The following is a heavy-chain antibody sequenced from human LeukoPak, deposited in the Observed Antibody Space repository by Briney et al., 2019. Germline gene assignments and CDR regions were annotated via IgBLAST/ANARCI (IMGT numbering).Heavy chain of an antibody. D-gene: IGHD6-19*01. CDR1: GFNFSIHA. Sequence: PGGSLRLSCAVSGFNFSIHAMSWVRQAPGKGLEWVSTVRGRDGKSYYADSMKGRLTISKDISKNTSSLQMNSLRADDTAVYYCAKDPTFRSPFDYWGQGTLVTVSS. CDR2: VRGRDGKS. J-gene: IGHJ4*02. V-gene: IGHV3-23*01. CDR3: AKDPTFRSPFDY.